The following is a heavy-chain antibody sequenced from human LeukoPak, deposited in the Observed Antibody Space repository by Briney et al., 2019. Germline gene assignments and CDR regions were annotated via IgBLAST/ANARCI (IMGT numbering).Heavy chain of an antibody. V-gene: IGHV4-59*12. CDR1: GASSNTYY. J-gene: IGHJ4*02. Sequence: SETLSLTCTVSGASSNTYYWIWIRQPPGKGLEWIGDIYYSGNTNYNPSLKRRVTISVDTSKNQFSLNLSSVTAADTAVYYCARALGRNAYCGGDCYYLLDYWGQGTLVTVSS. CDR3: ARALGRNAYCGGDCYYLLDY. CDR2: IYYSGNT. D-gene: IGHD2-21*02.